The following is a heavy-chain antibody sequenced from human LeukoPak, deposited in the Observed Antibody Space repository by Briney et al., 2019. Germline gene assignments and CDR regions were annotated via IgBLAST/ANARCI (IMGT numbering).Heavy chain of an antibody. Sequence: SETLSLTCTVSGYSISSGYYWGWIRQPPGKGLEWIGSIYYSGSTYYNPSLKSRVTISVDTSKNQFSLKLSSVTAADTAVYYCATHDYGDYGSAGFDYWGQGTLVTVSS. V-gene: IGHV4-38-2*02. J-gene: IGHJ4*02. CDR2: IYYSGST. D-gene: IGHD4-17*01. CDR3: ATHDYGDYGSAGFDY. CDR1: GYSISSGYY.